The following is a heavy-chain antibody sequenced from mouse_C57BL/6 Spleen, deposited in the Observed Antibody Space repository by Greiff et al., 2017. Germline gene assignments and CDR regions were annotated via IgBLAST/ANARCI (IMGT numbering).Heavy chain of an antibody. CDR2: INPSSGYT. J-gene: IGHJ4*01. V-gene: IGHV1-4*01. CDR1: GYTFTSYT. CDR3: ARSGGNYPYYAMDD. Sequence: QVQLQQSGAELARPGASVKMSCKASGYTFTSYTMHWVKQRPGQGLEWIGYINPSSGYTKYNQKFKDKATLTADKSSSTAYMQLSSLTSEDSAVYYCARSGGNYPYYAMDDWGQGTSVTVSS. D-gene: IGHD2-1*01.